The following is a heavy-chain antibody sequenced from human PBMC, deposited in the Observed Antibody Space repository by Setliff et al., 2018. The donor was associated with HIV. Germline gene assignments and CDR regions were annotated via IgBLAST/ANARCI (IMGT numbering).Heavy chain of an antibody. CDR1: GYTFTSYP. CDR3: ARNQDDSSVCYAGHY. V-gene: IGHV1-46*01. CDR2: INTRGCSA. D-gene: IGHD2-8*01. Sequence: ASVNVSCKASGYTFTSYPMHWVRQAPGQGREWMGVINTRGCSAGYAEKFRGRVTMTRDTSTSTVHMDLRNLRYEDTAVYYCARNQDDSSVCYAGHYWGHGTLVTVSS. J-gene: IGHJ4*01.